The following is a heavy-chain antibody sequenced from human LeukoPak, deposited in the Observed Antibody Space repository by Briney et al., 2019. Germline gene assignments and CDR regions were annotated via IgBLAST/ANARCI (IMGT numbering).Heavy chain of an antibody. D-gene: IGHD3-10*01. Sequence: GGSLRLSCAASGVTFSSYAMSWVRQAPGKGLEWVSGISGSGGNTYYADSVKGRFTVSRDNSKNTLYLQMNSLRAEDTAVYYCAKETFYYGSGSFMGYWGQGTLVTVSS. V-gene: IGHV3-23*01. CDR3: AKETFYYGSGSFMGY. CDR2: ISGSGGNT. J-gene: IGHJ4*02. CDR1: GVTFSSYA.